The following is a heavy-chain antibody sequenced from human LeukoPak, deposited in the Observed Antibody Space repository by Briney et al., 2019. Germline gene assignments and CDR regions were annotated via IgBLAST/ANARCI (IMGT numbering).Heavy chain of an antibody. V-gene: IGHV3-7*01. Sequence: PGGSLRLSCSASGFTFSTYWMSWVRQAPGKGLEWVANMRRDGNEIYYLDSVRGRFTISRDNAKNSLYLQMNSLRAEDTAVYYCARFPLSGIAVAGNTYYYYGMDVWGQGTTVTVSS. CDR3: ARFPLSGIAVAGNTYYYYGMDV. CDR1: GFTFSTYW. CDR2: MRRDGNEI. J-gene: IGHJ6*02. D-gene: IGHD6-19*01.